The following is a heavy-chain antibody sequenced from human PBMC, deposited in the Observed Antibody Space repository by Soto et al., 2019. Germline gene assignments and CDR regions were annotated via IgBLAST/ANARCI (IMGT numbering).Heavy chain of an antibody. J-gene: IGHJ5*02. CDR3: ARLVVVAPVANA. V-gene: IGHV4-39*02. Sequence: SETLSLTCSVSGGSINYNSYYWGWIRQPPGKGLEWVGGIFYTGTTYYSPSLKDRVTISVDTSKNSFSLNLTSVTAADTAVYFCARLVVVAPVANAWGQGTLVTSPQ. CDR1: GGSINYNSYY. D-gene: IGHD2-2*01. CDR2: IFYTGTT.